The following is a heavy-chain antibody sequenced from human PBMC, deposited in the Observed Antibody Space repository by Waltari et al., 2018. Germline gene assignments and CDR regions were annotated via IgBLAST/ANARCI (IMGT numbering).Heavy chain of an antibody. CDR1: GDSVSSNSAA. J-gene: IGHJ6*02. CDR2: TYYRSKWYN. D-gene: IGHD3-3*01. Sequence: QVQLQQSGPGLVKPSQTLSLTCAISGDSVSSNSAAWNWLRQSPSRGLEWLGRTYYRSKWYNDYAVSVKSRITINPDTSKNQFSLQLNSVTPEDTAVYYCAREGDFWSGKYYYYGMDVWGQGTTVTVSS. CDR3: AREGDFWSGKYYYYGMDV. V-gene: IGHV6-1*01.